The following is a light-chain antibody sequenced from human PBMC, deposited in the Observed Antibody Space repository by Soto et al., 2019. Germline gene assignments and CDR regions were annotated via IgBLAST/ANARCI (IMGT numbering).Light chain of an antibody. CDR1: SSNIGNNA. Sequence: VLAQSRSASGTPGQRVTISCSGSSSNIGNNAVNWYQHLPGTAPKLLVYSHNQRPSGVSDRFSGAQSGTSASLAISGLQSEDEADYYCATWDDSLNGYVFGPGTKVTVL. CDR2: SHN. CDR3: ATWDDSLNGYV. J-gene: IGLJ1*01. V-gene: IGLV1-44*01.